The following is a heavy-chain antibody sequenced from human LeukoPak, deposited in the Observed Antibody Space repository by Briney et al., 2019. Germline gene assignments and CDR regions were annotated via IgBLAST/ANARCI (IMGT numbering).Heavy chain of an antibody. CDR2: INHSGST. CDR1: GGSISSGGYY. Sequence: SETLSLTCTVSGGSISSGGYYWSWIRQPPGKGLEWIGEINHSGSTNYNPSLKSRVTISVDTSKNQFSLKLSSVTAADTAVYYCARGPITIFGVVIDPRYGMDVWGQGTTVTVSS. V-gene: IGHV4-39*07. D-gene: IGHD3-3*01. J-gene: IGHJ6*02. CDR3: ARGPITIFGVVIDPRYGMDV.